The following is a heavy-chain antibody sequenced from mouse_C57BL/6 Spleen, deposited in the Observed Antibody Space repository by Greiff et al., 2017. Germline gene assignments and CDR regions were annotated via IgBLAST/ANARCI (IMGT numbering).Heavy chain of an antibody. CDR1: GYTFTDYY. Sequence: EVQLQQSGPELVKPGASVKISCKASGYTFTDYYMNWVKQSHGKSLEWIGDINPNNGGTSYNQKFKGKATLTVDKSSSTAYMELRSLTSEDSAVYYCASITTVVAPRDYAMDYWGQGTSVTVSS. D-gene: IGHD1-1*01. CDR2: INPNNGGT. V-gene: IGHV1-26*01. J-gene: IGHJ4*01. CDR3: ASITTVVAPRDYAMDY.